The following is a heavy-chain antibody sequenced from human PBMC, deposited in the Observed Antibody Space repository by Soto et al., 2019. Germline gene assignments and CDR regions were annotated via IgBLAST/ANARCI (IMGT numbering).Heavy chain of an antibody. D-gene: IGHD1-1*01. CDR3: AKGYLWNGMDV. CDR1: GFTFSSYG. Sequence: QVQLVESGGGVVQPGRSLRLSCAASGFTFSSYGMHWVRQAPGKGLEWVAVISYDGSNKYYADSVKGRFTISRDNSKNTLYLQMNSLRAEDTAVYYCAKGYLWNGMDVWGQGTTVTVSS. CDR2: ISYDGSNK. V-gene: IGHV3-30*18. J-gene: IGHJ6*02.